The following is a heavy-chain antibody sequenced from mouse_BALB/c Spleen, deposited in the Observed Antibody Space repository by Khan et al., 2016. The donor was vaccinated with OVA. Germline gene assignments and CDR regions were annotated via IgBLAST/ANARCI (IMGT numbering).Heavy chain of an antibody. V-gene: IGHV3-8*02. D-gene: IGHD2-14*01. CDR3: ARSTYRYAFAY. Sequence: EVQLQESGPSLVQPSQTLSLTCSVTGASISSGYWSWIRKFPGNKLEYMGYMISSGYTYYNPSLKSRISITRHTSKNQYYLQLNSVTTEDTATYYCARSTYRYAFAYWGQGTLVTVSA. CDR2: MISSGYT. J-gene: IGHJ3*01. CDR1: GASISSGY.